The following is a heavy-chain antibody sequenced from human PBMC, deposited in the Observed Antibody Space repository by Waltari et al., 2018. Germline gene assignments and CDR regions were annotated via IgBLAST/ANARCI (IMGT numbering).Heavy chain of an antibody. J-gene: IGHJ4*01. Sequence: EVQLVESGGVLVQPGGSLKLPGAAAGFSFWNAGMCWVRQAPGKGLEWVASIKPDGIEKTYVDSVKGRFTISRDNDENSLYLQMNSLRDEDTGVYYCARHINYARDYWGHGTLVTVSS. D-gene: IGHD1-7*01. CDR2: IKPDGIEK. CDR3: ARHINYARDY. V-gene: IGHV3-7*01. CDR1: GFSFWNAG.